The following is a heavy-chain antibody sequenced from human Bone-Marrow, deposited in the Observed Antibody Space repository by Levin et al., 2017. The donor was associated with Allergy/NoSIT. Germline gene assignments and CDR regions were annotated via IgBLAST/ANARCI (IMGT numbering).Heavy chain of an antibody. Sequence: GGSLRLSCAASGFTFSSYYMNWFRQAPGKGLEWLSVMSGSGGTTHYADSVKGRITISRDNSRDTLYLQLNSLRAEDTAIYYGARYTQIGDEGYWGQGTLVTVSS. J-gene: IGHJ4*02. V-gene: IGHV3-23*01. CDR2: MSGSGGTT. CDR3: ARYTQIGDEGY. CDR1: GFTFSSYY. D-gene: IGHD3-16*01.